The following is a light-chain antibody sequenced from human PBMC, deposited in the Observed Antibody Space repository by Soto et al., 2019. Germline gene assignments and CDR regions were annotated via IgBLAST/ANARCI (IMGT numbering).Light chain of an antibody. V-gene: IGKV3-15*01. J-gene: IGKJ3*01. CDR2: GAS. Sequence: EIVMTQSPATLSVSPGERATLSCRASQSVSSNLAWYQQKPGQAPMLLIYGASTRATGIPARFSGSGSGTEFTLTISSPQSEDFAVYYCQQYSTWPFTFGPGTKVDIK. CDR1: QSVSSN. CDR3: QQYSTWPFT.